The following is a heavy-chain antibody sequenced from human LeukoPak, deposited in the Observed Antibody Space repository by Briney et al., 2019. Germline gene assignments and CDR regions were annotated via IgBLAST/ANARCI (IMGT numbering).Heavy chain of an antibody. J-gene: IGHJ5*02. V-gene: IGHV3-23*01. Sequence: GGSLRLSCAASGFTFSSYAMSWVRQAPGKGLEWVSAISGSGGSTYYADSVKGRFTISRDNSKNTLYLQMNSLRAEDTAVYYCASHPYTAMVSSWFDPWGQGTLVTVSS. CDR1: GFTFSSYA. CDR2: ISGSGGST. D-gene: IGHD5-18*01. CDR3: ASHPYTAMVSSWFDP.